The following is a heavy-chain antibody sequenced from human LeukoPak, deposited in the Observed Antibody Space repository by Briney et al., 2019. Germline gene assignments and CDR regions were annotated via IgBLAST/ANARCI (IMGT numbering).Heavy chain of an antibody. CDR3: AREAATNDDAFDI. D-gene: IGHD2-15*01. J-gene: IGHJ3*02. CDR2: IYYSGST. Sequence: SETLSLTCTVSGGSISSYYWSWIRQPPGKGLEWIGYIYYSGSTNYNPSLKSRVTISVDTSKNQFSLKLSSVTAADTAVYYCAREAATNDDAFDIWGQGTMVTVSS. V-gene: IGHV4-59*01. CDR1: GGSISSYY.